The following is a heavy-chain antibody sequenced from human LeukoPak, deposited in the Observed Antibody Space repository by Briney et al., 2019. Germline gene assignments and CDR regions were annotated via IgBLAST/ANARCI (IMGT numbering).Heavy chain of an antibody. J-gene: IGHJ1*01. CDR2: INHSGST. CDR3: AKGPYLGYYARGDRFGYFQH. V-gene: IGHV4-34*01. Sequence: SETLSITCAVSGGSFSGYYWSWIRQPPGKGLEWIGEINHSGSTNYNPSLKSRVTISVDTSKNQFSLKLSSVTAADTAVYYCAKGPYLGYYARGDRFGYFQHWGQGTLVTVSS. D-gene: IGHD3-10*01. CDR1: GGSFSGYY.